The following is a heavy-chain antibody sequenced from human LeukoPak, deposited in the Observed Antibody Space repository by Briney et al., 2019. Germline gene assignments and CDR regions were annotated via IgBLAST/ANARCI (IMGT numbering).Heavy chain of an antibody. J-gene: IGHJ4*02. V-gene: IGHV3-23*01. CDR2: ISGSGGST. D-gene: IGHD3-10*01. CDR1: GFTFSSYA. CDR3: AKDRGGPTDY. Sequence: GGSLRLSCAAPGFTFSSYAMSWVRQAPGKGLEWVSAISGSGGSTYYADSVKGRSAISRDNSKNTLYLQMNSLRAEDTAVYYCAKDRGGPTDYWGQGTLVTVSS.